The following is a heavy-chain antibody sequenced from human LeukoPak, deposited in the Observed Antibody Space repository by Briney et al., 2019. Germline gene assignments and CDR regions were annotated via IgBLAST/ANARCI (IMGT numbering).Heavy chain of an antibody. V-gene: IGHV3-21*01. D-gene: IGHD6-13*01. CDR3: ARDSRGGTYSSSWYSDY. CDR2: ISSSSSYI. J-gene: IGHJ4*02. CDR1: GFTFSSYS. Sequence: PGGSLRLSCAASGFTFSSYSVNWVRQAPGKGLEWVSSISSSSSYIYYADSVKGRFTISRDNAKNSLYLQMNSLRAEDTAVYYCARDSRGGTYSSSWYSDYWGQGTLVTVSS.